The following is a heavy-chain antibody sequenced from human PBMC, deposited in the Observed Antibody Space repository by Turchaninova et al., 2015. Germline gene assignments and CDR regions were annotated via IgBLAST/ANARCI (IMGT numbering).Heavy chain of an antibody. CDR3: ARGGTYFKGFEF. CDR2: TYYRSRWYN. CDR1: VERGVRSEAA. D-gene: IGHD1-26*01. J-gene: IGHJ4*02. Sequence: QVQLQQSGPGLVTSLRTTTLSCVCRVERGVRSEAAWNWIRQSPSKGLEWLGRTYYRSRWYNDYALSVKSRITINSDTSENQFSLRLNSVTPEDTAVYYCARGGTYFKGFEFWGQGALVTVSS. V-gene: IGHV6-1*01.